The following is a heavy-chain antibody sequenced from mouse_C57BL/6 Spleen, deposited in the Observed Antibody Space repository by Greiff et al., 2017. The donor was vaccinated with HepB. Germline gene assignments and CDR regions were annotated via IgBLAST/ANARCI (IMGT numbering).Heavy chain of an antibody. CDR3: ARFGSSSWYFDV. CDR2: FYPGDGDT. CDR1: GYAFSSSW. Sequence: QVQLQQSGPELVKPGASVKISCKASGYAFSSSWMNWVKQRPGKGLEWIGRFYPGDGDTNYNGKFKGKATLTADKSSSQAYMQLSSLTSEDSAVYFCARFGSSSWYFDVWGTGTTVTVSS. D-gene: IGHD1-1*01. J-gene: IGHJ1*03. V-gene: IGHV1-82*01.